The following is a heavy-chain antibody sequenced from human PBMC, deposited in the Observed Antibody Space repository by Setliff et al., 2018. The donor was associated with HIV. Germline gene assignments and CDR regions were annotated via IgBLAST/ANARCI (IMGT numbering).Heavy chain of an antibody. J-gene: IGHJ4*02. Sequence: PGGSLRLSCTVSGFTFSNYCMNWVRQAPGKGLEWVSYISSSSSTIYYADSVKGRFTISRDNAKTSLFLQMNSLRAEDTAVYHCARTPRYYDYAWGSYGAPLYYFDYWGQGTLVTVSS. CDR2: ISSSSSTI. CDR3: ARTPRYYDYAWGSYGAPLYYFDY. CDR1: GFTFSNYC. V-gene: IGHV3-48*01. D-gene: IGHD3-16*01.